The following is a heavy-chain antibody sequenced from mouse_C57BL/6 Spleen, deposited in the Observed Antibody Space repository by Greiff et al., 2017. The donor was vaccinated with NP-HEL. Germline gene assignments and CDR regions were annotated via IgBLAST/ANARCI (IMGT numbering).Heavy chain of an antibody. CDR3: ASSYGLYYFDY. V-gene: IGHV1-26*01. Sequence: EVQLQQSGPELVKPGASVKISCKASGYTFTDYYMNWVKQSHGKSLEWIGDINPNNGGTSYNQKFKGKATLTVDKYSSTAYMELRSLTSEDSAVYYCASSYGLYYFDYWGQGTTLTVSS. CDR1: GYTFTDYY. J-gene: IGHJ2*01. CDR2: INPNNGGT. D-gene: IGHD1-1*01.